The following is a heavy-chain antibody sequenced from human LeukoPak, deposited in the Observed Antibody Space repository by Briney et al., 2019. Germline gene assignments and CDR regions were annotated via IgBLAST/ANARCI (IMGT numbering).Heavy chain of an antibody. CDR1: GGSISSYY. J-gene: IGHJ4*02. CDR2: IYYSGST. CDR3: ARVGIAVAGRAPHFDY. V-gene: IGHV4-59*01. Sequence: SETLSLTCTVSGGSISSYYWSWIRQPPGRGLEWIGYIYYSGSTNYNPSLKSRVTISVDTSKNQFSLKLSSVTAADTAVYYCARVGIAVAGRAPHFDYWGQGTLVTVSS. D-gene: IGHD6-19*01.